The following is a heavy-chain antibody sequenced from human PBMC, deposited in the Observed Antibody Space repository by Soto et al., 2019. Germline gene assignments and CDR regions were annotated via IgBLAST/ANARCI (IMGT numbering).Heavy chain of an antibody. CDR3: ARLPGYSTGWTPFDF. J-gene: IGHJ4*02. D-gene: IGHD6-19*01. V-gene: IGHV3-74*01. Sequence: PGGSLRLSCAASGFTFRNYGMHRVLQAPGKGLVWVSRINSDGSTTSHADSVKGRFTISRDNAKNTLYLQMNSLRAEDTAVYYCARLPGYSTGWTPFDFWGQGTQVTVSS. CDR1: GFTFRNYG. CDR2: INSDGSTT.